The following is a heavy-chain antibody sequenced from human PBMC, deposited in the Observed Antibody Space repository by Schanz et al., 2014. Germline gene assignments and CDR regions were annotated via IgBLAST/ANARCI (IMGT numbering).Heavy chain of an antibody. D-gene: IGHD1-1*01. Sequence: EVQLLESGGGLVQPGGSLRLSCAASGFTFSSYAMSWVRQAPGKGLEWVSAISGSGGSTYYADSVKGRFTISRDNAKNSLYLEMNSLRAEDTALYYCARDRRNADLDYWGQGTTVTVSS. J-gene: IGHJ4*01. V-gene: IGHV3-23*01. CDR1: GFTFSSYA. CDR3: ARDRRNADLDY. CDR2: ISGSGGST.